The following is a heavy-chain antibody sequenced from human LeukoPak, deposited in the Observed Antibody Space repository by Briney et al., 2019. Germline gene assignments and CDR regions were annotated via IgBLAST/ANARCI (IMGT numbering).Heavy chain of an antibody. CDR2: IYSGGST. D-gene: IGHD2-15*01. J-gene: IGHJ4*02. CDR3: VTCYCSGGSCYSFDY. V-gene: IGHV3-53*01. Sequence: GGSLRLSCAASGLTVSSNYMSWVRQAPGKGLEWVSVIYSGGSTYYADSVKGRFTISRDNSKNTLYLQMNSLRAEDTAVYYCVTCYCSGGSCYSFDYWGQGTLVTVSS. CDR1: GLTVSSNY.